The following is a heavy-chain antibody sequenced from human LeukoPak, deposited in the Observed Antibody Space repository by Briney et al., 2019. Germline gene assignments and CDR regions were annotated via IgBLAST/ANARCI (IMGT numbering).Heavy chain of an antibody. V-gene: IGHV3-30*04. CDR3: ASGYDFWSGYPPSQYGMDV. Sequence: GGSLRLSCAASGLVFGGYAMHWVRQVPGEGLEWVAIISYDGRNTYYADSAKGRFTISRDNSKNTLDLQMNSLRSEDTGVYYCASGYDFWSGYPPSQYGMDVWGQGATVTVSS. J-gene: IGHJ6*02. CDR1: GLVFGGYA. CDR2: ISYDGRNT. D-gene: IGHD3-3*01.